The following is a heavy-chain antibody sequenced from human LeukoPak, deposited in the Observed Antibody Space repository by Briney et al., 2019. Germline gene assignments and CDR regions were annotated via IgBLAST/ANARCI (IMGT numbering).Heavy chain of an antibody. V-gene: IGHV3-11*05. CDR3: ARDYDSSGYSDAFDI. D-gene: IGHD3-22*01. J-gene: IGHJ3*02. Sequence: GGSLRLSCAASGFTFSDYYMSWIRQAPGKGLEWVSYISSSSTYTNYADSVKGRFTISRDNAKNSLYLQMNSLRAEDTALYYCARDYDSSGYSDAFDIWGQGTMVTVSS. CDR2: ISSSSTYT. CDR1: GFTFSDYY.